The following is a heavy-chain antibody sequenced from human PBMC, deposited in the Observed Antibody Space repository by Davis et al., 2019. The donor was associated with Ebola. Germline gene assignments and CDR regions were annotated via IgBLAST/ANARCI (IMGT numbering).Heavy chain of an antibody. D-gene: IGHD3-22*01. CDR1: GGTFSSYA. V-gene: IGHV1-69*04. Sequence: AASVKVSCKASGGTFSSYAISWVRQAPGQGLEWMGRIIPILGIANYAQKFQERVTITRDMSTSTAYMELSSLRSEDTAVYYCAAVGIGTMIGGYWGQGTLVTVSS. J-gene: IGHJ4*02. CDR3: AAVGIGTMIGGY. CDR2: IIPILGIA.